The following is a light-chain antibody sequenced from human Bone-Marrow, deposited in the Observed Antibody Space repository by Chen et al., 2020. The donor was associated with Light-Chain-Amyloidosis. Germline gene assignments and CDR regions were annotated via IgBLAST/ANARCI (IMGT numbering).Light chain of an antibody. V-gene: IGLV3-25*03. CDR2: RDT. Sequence: SYELTQPPSVSVSPGQTARITCSGDDLPTKYAYWYQQKQGQAPVLVIQRDTERPSGISERFSGSSSGTTATLTIRGVQAEDEADYPCQSADSSGTYEVIFGGGTKLTVL. J-gene: IGLJ2*01. CDR3: QSADSSGTYEVI. CDR1: DLPTKY.